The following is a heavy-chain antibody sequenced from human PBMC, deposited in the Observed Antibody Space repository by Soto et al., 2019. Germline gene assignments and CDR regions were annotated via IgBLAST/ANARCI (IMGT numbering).Heavy chain of an antibody. V-gene: IGHV1-69*01. D-gene: IGHD1-26*01. CDR3: ARDEDRYSGSPHGMDV. CDR1: GGTFSSYA. CDR2: IIPIFGTA. J-gene: IGHJ6*02. Sequence: QVQLVQSGAEVKKPGSSVKVSCKASGGTFSSYAISWVRQAPGQGLEWMGGIIPIFGTANYAQKFQGRVTITADESTRTAYMELSSLRSEETAVYYCARDEDRYSGSPHGMDVWGQGTTVTVSS.